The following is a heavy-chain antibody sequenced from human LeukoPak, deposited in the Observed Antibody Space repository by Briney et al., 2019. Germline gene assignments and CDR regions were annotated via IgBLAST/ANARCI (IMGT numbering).Heavy chain of an antibody. CDR2: INNYGNRI. Sequence: GGSLRLSCSASGFTFMTSAMHWVRQAPGKGLGYVSSINNYGNRIHYAGSVKGRFSISRDTSTNTLYLQMSSLRPEDTAVYHCVKDRPGSYAFDIWGQGTMVTVSP. CDR1: GFTFMTSA. J-gene: IGHJ3*02. CDR3: VKDRPGSYAFDI. D-gene: IGHD3-10*01. V-gene: IGHV3-64D*06.